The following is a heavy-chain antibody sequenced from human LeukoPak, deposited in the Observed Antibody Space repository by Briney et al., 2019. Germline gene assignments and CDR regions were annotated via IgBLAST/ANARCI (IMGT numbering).Heavy chain of an antibody. J-gene: IGHJ6*03. CDR2: IYYSGST. D-gene: IGHD2-2*01. V-gene: IGHV4-30-4*08. CDR1: GGSISSGDYY. Sequence: SQTLSLTCTVSGGSISSGDYYWSWIRQPPGKGLEWIGYIYYSGSTYYNPSLKSRVTISVDTSKNQFSLKLSSVTAADTAVYYCARDHCSNTSCYYYYMDVWGKGTTVTVSS. CDR3: ARDHCSNTSCYYYYMDV.